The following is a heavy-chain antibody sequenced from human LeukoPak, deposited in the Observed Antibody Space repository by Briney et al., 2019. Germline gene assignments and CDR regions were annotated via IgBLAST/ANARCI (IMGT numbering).Heavy chain of an antibody. J-gene: IGHJ4*02. CDR3: ASNSSENYFDY. CDR1: GNSISNTYY. Sequence: SETLSLTCAVSGNSISNTYYWGWIRQPPGKELEWIGSIYNSGSTHYNPSLKSRVTISVDTSKNQFSLKLSSVTAADTAVYYCASNSSENYFDYWGQGTLVTVSS. CDR2: IYNSGST. V-gene: IGHV4-38-2*01. D-gene: IGHD2-21*01.